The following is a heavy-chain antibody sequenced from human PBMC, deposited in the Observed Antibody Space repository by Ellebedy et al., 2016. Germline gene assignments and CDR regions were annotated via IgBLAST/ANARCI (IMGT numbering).Heavy chain of an antibody. Sequence: GESLKISXAASGFTFSNYAMDWVRQAPGKGLEWVTAISYDGRDKNYADSVRGRFTLSRDNSKKTLFLQINSLRVDDAAVYYCATRHNGAFDIWGRGTMVTVSS. CDR3: ATRHNGAFDI. CDR1: GFTFSNYA. CDR2: ISYDGRDK. D-gene: IGHD1-14*01. V-gene: IGHV3-30*04. J-gene: IGHJ3*02.